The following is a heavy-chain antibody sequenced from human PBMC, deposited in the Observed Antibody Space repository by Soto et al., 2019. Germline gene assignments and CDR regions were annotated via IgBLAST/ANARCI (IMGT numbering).Heavy chain of an antibody. CDR2: ISSSGSTI. V-gene: IGHV3-11*01. Sequence: GGSLRLSCAASGFTFSDYYMSWIRQAPGKGLEWVSYISSSGSTIYYADSVKGRFTISRDNAKNSLYLQMNSLRAEDTAVYYCARDQCTNGVCYMCSGGSCYFPDAFDIWGQGTMVTVSS. CDR3: ARDQCTNGVCYMCSGGSCYFPDAFDI. CDR1: GFTFSDYY. D-gene: IGHD2-15*01. J-gene: IGHJ3*02.